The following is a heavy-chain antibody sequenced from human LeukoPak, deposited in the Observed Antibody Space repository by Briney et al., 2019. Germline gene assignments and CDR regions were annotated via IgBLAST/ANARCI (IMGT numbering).Heavy chain of an antibody. Sequence: GGSLRLSCAASGFTFSSYAMSWVRQAPGKGLEWVSAISGRGGSTYYADSVKGRFTISRDNSKNTLYLQMNSLRAEDTAVYYCAKDPLRFLEWLPSYYFDYWGQGTLVTVSS. CDR3: AKDPLRFLEWLPSYYFDY. D-gene: IGHD3-3*01. J-gene: IGHJ4*02. V-gene: IGHV3-23*01. CDR1: GFTFSSYA. CDR2: ISGRGGST.